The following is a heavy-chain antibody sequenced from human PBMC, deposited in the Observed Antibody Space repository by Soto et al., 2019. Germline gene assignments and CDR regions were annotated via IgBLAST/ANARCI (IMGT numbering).Heavy chain of an antibody. CDR3: ARGDCSGGSCYGIDV. D-gene: IGHD2-15*01. CDR2: IGNTLDTI. CDR1: GFAFSGHT. J-gene: IGHJ6*02. V-gene: IGHV3-48*02. Sequence: EVQLVESGGVLVQPGGSLRLSCAASGFAFSGHTMNWVRQAPGKGLEWVAYIGNTLDTIYYADSVKGRFIISRDDAMKSVFLHMSSLRDADTAVDYCARGDCSGGSCYGIDVWGRGTTVTVSS.